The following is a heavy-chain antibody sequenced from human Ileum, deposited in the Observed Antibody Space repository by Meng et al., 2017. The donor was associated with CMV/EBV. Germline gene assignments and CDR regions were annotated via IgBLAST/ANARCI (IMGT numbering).Heavy chain of an antibody. Sequence: SETLSLTCAVYGGSFSGYYWSWIRQPPGKGLEWIGEINHSGSTNYNPSLKSRVTISVDTSKNQFSLKLSSVTAADTAVYYCARGRYSYGYFDYWGQGTPVTVSS. V-gene: IGHV4-34*01. CDR1: GGSFSGYY. CDR3: ARGRYSYGYFDY. CDR2: INHSGST. J-gene: IGHJ4*02. D-gene: IGHD5-18*01.